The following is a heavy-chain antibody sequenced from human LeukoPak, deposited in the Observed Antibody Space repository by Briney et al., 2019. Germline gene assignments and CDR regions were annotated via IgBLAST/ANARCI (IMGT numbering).Heavy chain of an antibody. CDR1: GFTFSGTW. CDR2: INTKTDGATT. J-gene: IGHJ4*02. Sequence: GGSLSLSCAGSGFTFSGTWLNWVRQAPGQGLEWVARINTKTDGATTTYGARVKGRFTISRDDSKSTLYLDMNSLKTEDTAVYYCTTEFWYYFNNWSQGTLVTVSS. V-gene: IGHV3-15*01. CDR3: TTEFWYYFNN. D-gene: IGHD3-3*01.